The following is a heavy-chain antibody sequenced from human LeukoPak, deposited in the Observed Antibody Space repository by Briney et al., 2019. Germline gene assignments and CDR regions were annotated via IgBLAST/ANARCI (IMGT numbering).Heavy chain of an antibody. Sequence: GGSLRLSCAASEFTFSRYAMHWVRQAPGKGLEWVSYISSSSSTMYYAASVKGRFSISRDNAKNTLYLQMNSLRAEDTAVYYCARLEQLVYGSSDYWGQGTLVTVSS. CDR1: EFTFSRYA. D-gene: IGHD6-6*01. CDR2: ISSSSSTM. V-gene: IGHV3-48*04. CDR3: ARLEQLVYGSSDY. J-gene: IGHJ4*02.